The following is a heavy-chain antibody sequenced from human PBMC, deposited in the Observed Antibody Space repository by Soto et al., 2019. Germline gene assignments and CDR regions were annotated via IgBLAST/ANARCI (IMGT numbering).Heavy chain of an antibody. CDR2: INPNSGGT. V-gene: IGHV1-2*04. D-gene: IGHD6-13*01. CDR1: GYTFTGYY. J-gene: IGHJ6*02. CDR3: AGATEHSSIWYWGEHYYYYYGMDV. Sequence: QVQLVQSGAEVKKPGASVKVSCKASGYTFTGYYMHWVRQAPGQGLEWMGWINPNSGGTNYAQKLQGWVTMNRDTAISTADVELSRLRSDDTAVYYCAGATEHSSIWYWGEHYYYYYGMDVWGQGTTVTVSS.